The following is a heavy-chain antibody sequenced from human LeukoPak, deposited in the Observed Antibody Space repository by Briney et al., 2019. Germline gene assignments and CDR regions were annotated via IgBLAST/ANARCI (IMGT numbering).Heavy chain of an antibody. CDR1: GYTFINYG. D-gene: IGHD2-21*02. J-gene: IGHJ4*02. Sequence: ASVKVSCKASGYTFINYGISWVRQAPGQGLEWMGWISAYNGNTNYAQKFQGRVTVTTDTSTSTAYMELRSLGSDDTAVYYCARGGSGDSHYFDYWGQGTLVTVSS. CDR3: ARGGSGDSHYFDY. CDR2: ISAYNGNT. V-gene: IGHV1-18*01.